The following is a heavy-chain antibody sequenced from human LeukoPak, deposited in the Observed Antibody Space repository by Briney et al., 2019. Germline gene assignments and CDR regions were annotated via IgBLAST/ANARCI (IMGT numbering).Heavy chain of an antibody. J-gene: IGHJ6*02. Sequence: GGSLRLSCAASGFTFSSYAMHWVRQAPGKGLEWVAVISYDGSNKYYADSVKGRFTISRDNSKNTLYLQMNSLRAEDTAVYYCARDLLKIGEVTYYYYGMDVWGQGTTVTVSS. CDR1: GFTFSSYA. CDR2: ISYDGSNK. D-gene: IGHD2-21*02. CDR3: ARDLLKIGEVTYYYYGMDV. V-gene: IGHV3-30-3*01.